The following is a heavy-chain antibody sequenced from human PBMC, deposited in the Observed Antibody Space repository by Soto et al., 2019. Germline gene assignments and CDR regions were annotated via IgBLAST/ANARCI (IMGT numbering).Heavy chain of an antibody. V-gene: IGHV4-31*03. J-gene: IGHJ3*02. Sequence: QVQLQASVPGLVKPSQTLSLTCTVSGGSISSGGYYLTWIRQPPGKGLAWIGYIYYSGSPYYNPSLKSRVTISVDTSKSQFSLKLSLVTAAYAAVYYCALSRLDSGSHWAHVFDIWGQGTMVTVSS. CDR1: GGSISSGGYY. CDR2: IYYSGSP. CDR3: ALSRLDSGSHWAHVFDI. D-gene: IGHD1-26*01.